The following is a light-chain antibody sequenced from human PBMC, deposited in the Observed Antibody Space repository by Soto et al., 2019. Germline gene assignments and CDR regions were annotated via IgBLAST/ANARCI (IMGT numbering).Light chain of an antibody. J-gene: IGKJ1*01. CDR1: QTVNSR. CDR3: HQRQSWTRT. Sequence: IVLTQSPATLSSSPGERATLSCRASQTVNSRLAWYQHKPGQAPRLLIYHTSNRATGIPARFSGSVSGTDGTLTISSLQTEDGAVYYGHQRQSWTRTFGQGTKVDIK. CDR2: HTS. V-gene: IGKV3-11*01.